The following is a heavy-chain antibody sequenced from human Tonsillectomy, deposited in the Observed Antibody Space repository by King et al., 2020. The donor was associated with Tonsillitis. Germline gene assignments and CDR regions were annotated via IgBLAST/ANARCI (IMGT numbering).Heavy chain of an antibody. Sequence: VQLVESGGGLVQPGGSRRLSCAVSGFTITDNYMSWVRQAPGKGLEWVAVIYGGGATFYADSVKGRFIISRHNGKNTLYLQMKSLRADDTAVYYCARDLNCGDNNPYSGRDVWGQGPTVPV. CDR3: ARDLNCGDNNPYSGRDV. CDR2: IYGGGAT. CDR1: GFTITDNY. D-gene: IGHD1-1*01. V-gene: IGHV3-53*04. J-gene: IGHJ6*02.